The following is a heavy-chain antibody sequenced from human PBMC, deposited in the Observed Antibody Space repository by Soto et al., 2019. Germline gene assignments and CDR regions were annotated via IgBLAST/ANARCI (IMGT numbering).Heavy chain of an antibody. CDR2: IIPILGIA. CDR1: GGTFSSYT. V-gene: IGHV1-69*04. Sequence: ASVKVSCKASGGTFSSYTISWVRQAPGQGLEWMGRIIPILGIANYAQKFQGRVTITADKSTSTAYMELSSLRSEDTAVYYCARDRDYDILTGPYYYMDVWGKGTTVTVSS. D-gene: IGHD3-9*01. J-gene: IGHJ6*03. CDR3: ARDRDYDILTGPYYYMDV.